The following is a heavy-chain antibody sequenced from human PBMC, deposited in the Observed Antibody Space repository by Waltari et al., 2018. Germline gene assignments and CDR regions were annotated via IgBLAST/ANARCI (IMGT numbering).Heavy chain of an antibody. Sequence: QVQLQESGPGLVKPSETLSLTCTVSGGSISSHYWSWIRQPPGKGLEWIGYIYYSGSTNYNPSLKSRVTRSVDTSKNQFSLKLSSVTAADTAVYYCARLPYYGSGSSFDYWGQGTLVTVSS. J-gene: IGHJ4*02. CDR3: ARLPYYGSGSSFDY. CDR1: GGSISSHY. CDR2: IYYSGST. V-gene: IGHV4-59*11. D-gene: IGHD3-10*01.